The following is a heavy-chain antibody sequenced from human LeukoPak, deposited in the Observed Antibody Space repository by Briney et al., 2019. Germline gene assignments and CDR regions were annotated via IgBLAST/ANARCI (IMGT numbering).Heavy chain of an antibody. V-gene: IGHV3-23*01. CDR1: GFTFSTYA. CDR2: ISGSGGST. J-gene: IGHJ4*02. Sequence: RTGGSLRLSCAASGFTFSTYAMSWVRHAPGKGLEWVSAISGSGGSTYYEDSVKGRFTISRDNSKNTLYLQMNSLRAEDTAVYFCAKDIAARFYFDYWGQGILVTVSS. CDR3: AKDIAARFYFDY. D-gene: IGHD6-6*01.